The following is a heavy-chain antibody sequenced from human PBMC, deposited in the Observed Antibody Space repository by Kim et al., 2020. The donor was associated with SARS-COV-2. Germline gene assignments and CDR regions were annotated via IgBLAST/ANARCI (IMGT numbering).Heavy chain of an antibody. CDR1: GFTFSSYS. D-gene: IGHD2-21*02. Sequence: GGSLRLSCAASGFTFSSYSMSWVRQAPGKGLEWVSAISGSGGSTYYADSVKGRFTISRDNSNNTLYLQMNILTAEDTAVYYGAEELSVGLTAAYYSYGK. CDR2: ISGSGGST. J-gene: IGHJ6*01. CDR3: AEELSVGLTAAYYSYGK. V-gene: IGHV3-23*01.